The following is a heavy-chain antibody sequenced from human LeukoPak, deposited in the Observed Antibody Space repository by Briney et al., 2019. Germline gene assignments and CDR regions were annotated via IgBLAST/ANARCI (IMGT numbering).Heavy chain of an antibody. V-gene: IGHV3-21*01. Sequence: GGTLRLSCAASGVTFRSYNMNWVCQAPRQGLELVSSITIRSSYIYYTDPSKGRFTISRGNANNSLYLQMISLRAEYAAVYYCAREGTASEDDAFDIWGQGTMVTVSS. J-gene: IGHJ3*02. CDR2: ITIRSSYI. CDR3: AREGTASEDDAFDI. D-gene: IGHD2-21*02. CDR1: GVTFRSYN.